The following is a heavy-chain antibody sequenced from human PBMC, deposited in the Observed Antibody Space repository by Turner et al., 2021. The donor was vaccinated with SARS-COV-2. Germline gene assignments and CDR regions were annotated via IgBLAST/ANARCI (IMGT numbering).Heavy chain of an antibody. V-gene: IGHV3-53*02. CDR3: ARDDPLGGMDV. CDR2: IYSGVTP. J-gene: IGHJ6*02. Sequence: EVQLVETVGGLIQPGGSLRLSCAASGFTVSSNYMSWVRQAPGKGLEWVSLIYSGVTPYYADSVKGRFTVSRDNSKNTLYLQMNSLRAEDTAVYYCARDDPLGGMDVWGQGTTVTVSS. CDR1: GFTVSSNY.